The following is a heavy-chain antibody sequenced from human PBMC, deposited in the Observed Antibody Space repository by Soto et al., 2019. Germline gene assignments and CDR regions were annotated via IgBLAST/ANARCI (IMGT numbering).Heavy chain of an antibody. V-gene: IGHV4-30-2*01. Sequence: QVQLQESGSGLVRPSQTLSLTCAVSGDSISSGGFSWSWIRQPPGKGLEWIGYIFNRGGTYYNPSLRSRVTISIDRSKNHFSLKVASVTAADTAVYFCARGGDYYFDSWGQGTLVTVSS. CDR1: GDSISSGGFS. CDR3: ARGGDYYFDS. D-gene: IGHD2-21*02. J-gene: IGHJ4*02. CDR2: IFNRGGT.